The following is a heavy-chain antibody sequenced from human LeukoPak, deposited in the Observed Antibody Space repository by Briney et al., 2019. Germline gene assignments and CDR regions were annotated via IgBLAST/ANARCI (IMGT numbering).Heavy chain of an antibody. D-gene: IGHD2-21*01. V-gene: IGHV4-59*08. Sequence: PSETLSLTCTVSGGSISSYYWSWIRQPPGMGLEWIGCIYYSGSTNYNLSLKSRVTISVDTSKKQFSLKLRSVTAADTAVYYCARSVSWGLLVRDDAFDIWGQGTMVTVSS. CDR3: ARSVSWGLLVRDDAFDI. CDR1: GGSISSYY. J-gene: IGHJ3*02. CDR2: IYYSGST.